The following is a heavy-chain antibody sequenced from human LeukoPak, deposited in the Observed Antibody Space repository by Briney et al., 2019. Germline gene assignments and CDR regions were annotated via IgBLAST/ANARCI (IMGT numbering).Heavy chain of an antibody. CDR1: GGSISSGDYY. CDR3: ARHAIFGVALPWFDP. D-gene: IGHD3-3*01. Sequence: SETLSLTCTVSGGSISSGDYYWSWIRQPPGKGLEWIGYIYYSGSTYYNPSLKSRVTISVDTSKNQFSLKLSSVTAADTAVYSCARHAIFGVALPWFDPWGQGTLVTVSS. J-gene: IGHJ5*02. CDR2: IYYSGST. V-gene: IGHV4-30-4*08.